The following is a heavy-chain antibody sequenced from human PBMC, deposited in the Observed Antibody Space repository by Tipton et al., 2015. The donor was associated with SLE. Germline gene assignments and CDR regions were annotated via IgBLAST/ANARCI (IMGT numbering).Heavy chain of an antibody. V-gene: IGHV4-30-4*01. CDR1: GGSIGSGDYF. Sequence: TLSLTCTVSGGSIGSGDYFWSWIRQPPGKGLEWIVYIYYSGSTNYNPSLKRRVTISVDTSKNQFSLKLSSVTAADTAVYYCARDRRGGYGDSRGGAFDIWGQATMGTVSS. CDR3: ARDRRGGYGDSRGGAFDI. J-gene: IGHJ3*02. CDR2: IYYSGST. D-gene: IGHD4-17*01.